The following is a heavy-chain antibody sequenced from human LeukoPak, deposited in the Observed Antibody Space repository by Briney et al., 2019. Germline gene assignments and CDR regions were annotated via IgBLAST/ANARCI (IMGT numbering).Heavy chain of an antibody. V-gene: IGHV3-66*01. CDR1: GFTFSSYA. J-gene: IGHJ5*02. D-gene: IGHD4-17*01. CDR3: ARESGVTTYNWFDP. Sequence: GGSLRLSCAASGFTFSSYAMSWVRQAPGKGLEWVSVIYSGGSTYYADSVKGRFTISRDNSKNTLYLQMNSLRAEDTAVYYCARESGVTTYNWFDPWGQGTLVTVSS. CDR2: IYSGGST.